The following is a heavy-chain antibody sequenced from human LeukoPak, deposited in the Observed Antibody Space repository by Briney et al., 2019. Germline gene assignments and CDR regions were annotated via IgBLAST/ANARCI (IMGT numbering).Heavy chain of an antibody. CDR3: ARVRGKVDP. CDR1: GFTFSDYY. V-gene: IGHV3-11*01. J-gene: IGHJ5*02. CDR2: ISSSGNTI. Sequence: GGSLRLSCAASGFTFSDYYMTWIRQAPGKGLEWISYISSSGNTISYADSVKGRFTISRDNAKNSLSLQMNSLRVEDTAVYCCARVRGKVDPWGQGTLVTVSS.